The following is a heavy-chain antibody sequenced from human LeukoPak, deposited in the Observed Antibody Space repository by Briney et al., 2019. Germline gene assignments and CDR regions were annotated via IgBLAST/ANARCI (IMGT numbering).Heavy chain of an antibody. V-gene: IGHV3-23*01. CDR2: ISGSGGST. J-gene: IGHJ5*02. CDR1: GFTFSSYA. Sequence: GGSLRLSCAASGFTFSSYAMSWVRQAPGEGLEWVSAISGSGGSTYYADSVKGRFTISRDNSKNTLYLQMNSLRAEDTAVYYCARDGVYDSSGYYNWFDPWGQGTLVTVSS. CDR3: ARDGVYDSSGYYNWFDP. D-gene: IGHD3-22*01.